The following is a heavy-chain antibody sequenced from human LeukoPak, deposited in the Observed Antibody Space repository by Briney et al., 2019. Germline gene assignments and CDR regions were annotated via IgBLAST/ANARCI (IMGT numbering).Heavy chain of an antibody. J-gene: IGHJ4*02. V-gene: IGHV1-69*05. CDR1: GGTFSSYA. Sequence: SVKVSCKASGGTFSSYAISWVRQAPGQWLEWMGRIIPIFGTANYAQKFQGRVTITTDESTSTAYMELSSLRSEDTAVYYCARAYCGGDCYPFFDYWGQGTLVTVSS. CDR3: ARAYCGGDCYPFFDY. CDR2: IIPIFGTA. D-gene: IGHD2-21*02.